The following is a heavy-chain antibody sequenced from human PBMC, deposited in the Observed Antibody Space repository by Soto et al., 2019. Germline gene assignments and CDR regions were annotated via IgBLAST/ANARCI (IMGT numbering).Heavy chain of an antibody. J-gene: IGHJ5*01. CDR1: GVTVSSNY. CDR2: IYNGGST. V-gene: IGHV3-53*03. Sequence: GGSLRLSCAASGVTVSSNYMSWVRQPPGKGLEWVSVIYNGGSTYYAPSLKGRFTISRDNSKNPLYLQMNTLTAEDTAVYYCARGDPNWFDYWGQGTLVTVSS. CDR3: ARGDPNWFDY.